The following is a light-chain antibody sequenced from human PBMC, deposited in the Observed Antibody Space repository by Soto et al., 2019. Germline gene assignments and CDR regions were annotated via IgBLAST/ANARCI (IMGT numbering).Light chain of an antibody. CDR1: QSVSSN. Sequence: EIVVTQSPATLSVSPGERAALSCRASQSVSSNLAWYQQKPGQAPRLLMYGASTRATGIPDRFSGSGSGTEFTLTISSLQSEDFAVYYCQQHNNWPPWTFGQGTKVEIK. J-gene: IGKJ1*01. CDR2: GAS. V-gene: IGKV3-15*01. CDR3: QQHNNWPPWT.